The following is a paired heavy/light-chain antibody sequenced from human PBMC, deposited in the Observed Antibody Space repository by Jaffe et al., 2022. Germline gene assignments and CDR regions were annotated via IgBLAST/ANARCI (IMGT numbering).Heavy chain of an antibody. CDR1: GGSISSSSYY. J-gene: IGHJ4*02. CDR3: ARLRRKWLVDREIEYYFDY. Sequence: QLQLQESGPGLVKPSETLSLTCTVSGGSISSSSYYWGWIRQPPGKGLEWIGSIYYSGSTYYNPSLKSRVTISVDTSKNQFSLKLSSVTAADTAVYYCARLRRKWLVDREIEYYFDYWGQGTLVTVSS. D-gene: IGHD6-19*01. CDR2: IYYSGST. V-gene: IGHV4-39*01.
Light chain of an antibody. CDR2: EVS. CDR3: SSYAGSNIV. Sequence: QSALTQPPSASGSPGQSVTISCTGTSSDVGGYNYVSWYQQHPGKAPKLMIYEVSKRPSGVPDRFSGSKSGNTASLTVSGLQAEDEADYYCSSYAGSNIVFGGGTKLTVL. CDR1: SSDVGGYNY. V-gene: IGLV2-8*01. J-gene: IGLJ2*01.